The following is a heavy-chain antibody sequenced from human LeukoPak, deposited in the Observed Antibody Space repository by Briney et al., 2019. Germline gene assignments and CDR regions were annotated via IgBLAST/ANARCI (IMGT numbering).Heavy chain of an antibody. CDR1: GGSLSGYF. V-gene: IGHV4-34*01. Sequence: PSETLSLTCAVYGGSLSGYFWSWGREPPGTGLEWSGGINNSGITNYNPSLKTRVTVSVDTSKNPFSLKLSSVAAADPAVHYCARGSSWLTDYYYSMDVWGKGTTVTVSS. J-gene: IGHJ6*03. CDR3: ARGSSWLTDYYYSMDV. CDR2: INNSGIT. D-gene: IGHD3-9*01.